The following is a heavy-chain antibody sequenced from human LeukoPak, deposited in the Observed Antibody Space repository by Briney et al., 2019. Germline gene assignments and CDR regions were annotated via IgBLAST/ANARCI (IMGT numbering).Heavy chain of an antibody. V-gene: IGHV3-13*01. J-gene: IGHJ6*03. D-gene: IGHD3-3*01. Sequence: GGSLRLSCTASGFDSSNFDFHWVRQLRGKGLEWVSHIDTAGGTYYPGSVKGRFTISRANAKKSLYLQMHNLRVGDTALYFCARGSPWSYYYMDVWGVGTAVSVS. CDR2: IDTAGGT. CDR1: GFDSSNFD. CDR3: ARGSPWSYYYMDV.